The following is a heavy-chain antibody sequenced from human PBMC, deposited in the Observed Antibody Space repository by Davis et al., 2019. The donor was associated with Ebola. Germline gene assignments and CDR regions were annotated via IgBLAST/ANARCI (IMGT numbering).Heavy chain of an antibody. V-gene: IGHV4-34*01. CDR1: GGSFSGYY. CDR2: INHSGST. Sequence: SETPSLTCAVYGGSFSGYYWSWIRQPPGKGLEWIGEINHSGSTNYNPSLKSRVTISVDTSKNQFSLKLSSVTAADTAVYYCASPPGYYGMDVWGQGTTVTVSS. J-gene: IGHJ6*02. CDR3: ASPPGYYGMDV.